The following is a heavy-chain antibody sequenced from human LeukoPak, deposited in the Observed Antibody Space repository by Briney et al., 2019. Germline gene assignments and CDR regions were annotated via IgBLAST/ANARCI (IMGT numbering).Heavy chain of an antibody. CDR1: GFTFSSYA. CDR2: ISGSGGST. J-gene: IGHJ1*01. D-gene: IGHD3-22*01. Sequence: GGSLRLSCAASGFTFSSYAMSWVRQAPGKGLERVSAISGSGGSTYYADSVKGRFTISRDNSKNTLYMQMNSLRAEDTAVYYCAKDRGKNYYDSSAEYFQHWGQGTLVTVSS. V-gene: IGHV3-23*01. CDR3: AKDRGKNYYDSSAEYFQH.